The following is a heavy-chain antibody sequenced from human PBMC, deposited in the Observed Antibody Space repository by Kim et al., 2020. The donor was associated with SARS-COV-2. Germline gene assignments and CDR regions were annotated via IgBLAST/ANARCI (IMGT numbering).Heavy chain of an antibody. CDR3: ARDDGGNYPEGYIDY. V-gene: IGHV1-3*04. CDR1: GYTFTNYA. D-gene: IGHD1-26*01. CDR2: INTDNGNT. Sequence: ASVKVSCKASGYTFTNYAMHWVRQAPGQRLEWMGWINTDNGNTKYSQKFQGRVTITRDTSASTAYMELNSLRSEDTAVYYCARDDGGNYPEGYIDYWGQGTPLTVSS. J-gene: IGHJ4*02.